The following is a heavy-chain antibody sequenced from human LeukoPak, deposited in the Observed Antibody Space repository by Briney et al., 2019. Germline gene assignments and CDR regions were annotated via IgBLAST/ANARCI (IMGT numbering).Heavy chain of an antibody. V-gene: IGHV3-23*01. CDR1: GFTFSSYA. D-gene: IGHD6-19*01. CDR3: ASEYNIGGFDY. J-gene: IGHJ4*02. Sequence: AGESLRLSCAASGFTFSSYAMSWVRQAPGKGLEWVSAITRSGGSTYYADSVKGRFTISRDNSRNTLYLQMNSLRAEDTAVYFCASEYNIGGFDYWGQGTLVTVSS. CDR2: ITRSGGST.